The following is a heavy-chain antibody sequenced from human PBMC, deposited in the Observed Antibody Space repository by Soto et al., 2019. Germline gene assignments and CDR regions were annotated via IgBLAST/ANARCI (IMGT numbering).Heavy chain of an antibody. D-gene: IGHD2-15*01. CDR2: IYKSATT. J-gene: IGHJ5*01. CDR3: ARGRYCLTGRCFPNGLDS. V-gene: IGHV4-30-4*01. CDR1: GDSISTVDYF. Sequence: SETLSLTCSVSGDSISTVDYFWAWIRQPPGQALEYIGYIYKSATTYYNPSFESRVAISLDTSKSQFSLNVTSVTAADTAVYFCARGRYCLTGRCFPNGLDSWGQGTLVTVSS.